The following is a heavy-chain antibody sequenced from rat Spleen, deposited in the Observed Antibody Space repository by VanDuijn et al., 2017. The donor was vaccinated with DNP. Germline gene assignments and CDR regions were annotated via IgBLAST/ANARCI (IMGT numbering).Heavy chain of an antibody. CDR1: GFTFSNYY. CDR2: ISTSGSRT. V-gene: IGHV5-25*01. Sequence: EVQLVESGGGLVQPGRSLKLSCAASGFTFSNYYMAWVRQAPKKGLEWVATISTSGSRTYYPDSVKGRFTISRDNAKSSLYLQMNSLKSEDTATYYCARGGPYYSSSPYAMDAWGQGTSVTVSS. CDR3: ARGGPYYSSSPYAMDA. J-gene: IGHJ4*01. D-gene: IGHD1-2*01.